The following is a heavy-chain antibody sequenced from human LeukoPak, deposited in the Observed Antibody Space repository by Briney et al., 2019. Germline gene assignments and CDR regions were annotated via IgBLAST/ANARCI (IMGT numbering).Heavy chain of an antibody. J-gene: IGHJ5*02. CDR3: ARVGSKYYYQGLFDP. V-gene: IGHV4-34*01. D-gene: IGHD3-10*01. Sequence: PSETLSLTCAVYGGSFSGYYWSWIRQPPGKGLEWIGEINHSGSTNYNPSLKSRDTISVDTTKNQYSLKLSSVTAADTAVYYCARVGSKYYYQGLFDPWGQGTLVTVSS. CDR2: INHSGST. CDR1: GGSFSGYY.